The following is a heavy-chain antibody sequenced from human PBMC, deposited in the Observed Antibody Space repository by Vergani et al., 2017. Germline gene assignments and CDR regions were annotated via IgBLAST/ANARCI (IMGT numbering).Heavy chain of an antibody. CDR2: IYYSGST. J-gene: IGHJ5*02. CDR3: AKVGGSSVFDP. V-gene: IGHV4-39*01. CDR1: GGSISSSSYY. D-gene: IGHD2-2*01. Sequence: QVQLQQWGAGLLKPSETLSLTCAVYGGSISSSSYYWGWIRQPPGKGLEWIGSIYYSGSTYYNPSLKSRVTISVDTSKNQFSLKLSSVTAADTAVYYCAKVGGSSVFDPWGQGTLVTVSS.